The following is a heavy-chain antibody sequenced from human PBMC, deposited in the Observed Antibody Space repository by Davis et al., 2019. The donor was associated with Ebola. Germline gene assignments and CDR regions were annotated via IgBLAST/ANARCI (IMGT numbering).Heavy chain of an antibody. Sequence: ASVKVSCKASGGTFNNYAVTWVRQAPGQGLEWMGWINPHNGNTNYAQNVQGRVTMTTDTSTSTAYMEVGSLKSDDTAVYYCARAQFPTTSDHWGQGTLVTVSS. J-gene: IGHJ4*02. CDR3: ARAQFPTTSDH. D-gene: IGHD1-1*01. CDR1: GGTFNNYA. V-gene: IGHV1-18*01. CDR2: INPHNGNT.